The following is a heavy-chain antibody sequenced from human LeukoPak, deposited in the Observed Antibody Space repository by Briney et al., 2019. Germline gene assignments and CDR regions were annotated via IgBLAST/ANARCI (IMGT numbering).Heavy chain of an antibody. V-gene: IGHV3-30*03. CDR3: AGSIAAAGSFDY. CDR2: ISYDGSNK. Sequence: SGGSLRLSCAASGFTFSSYGMHWVRQAPGKGLEWVAVISYDGSNKYYADSVKGRFTISRDNSKNTLYLQMNSLRAEDTAVYYCAGSIAAAGSFDYWGQGTLVTVSS. D-gene: IGHD6-13*01. J-gene: IGHJ4*02. CDR1: GFTFSSYG.